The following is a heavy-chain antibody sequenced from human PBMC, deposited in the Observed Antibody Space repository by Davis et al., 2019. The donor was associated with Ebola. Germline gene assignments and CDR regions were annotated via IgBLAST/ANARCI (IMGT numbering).Heavy chain of an antibody. CDR1: GFTFSSYA. CDR3: AKGDRTTLYYDTGHDY. J-gene: IGHJ4*02. D-gene: IGHD3-22*01. Sequence: GESLKISCAASGFTFSSYAMHWVRQAPGKGLEWVAVISYDGSNKYYADSVKGRFTISRDNAHNTLFLQMSGLRAEDTAVYYCAKGDRTTLYYDTGHDYWGQGTLVTVSS. V-gene: IGHV3-30-3*01. CDR2: ISYDGSNK.